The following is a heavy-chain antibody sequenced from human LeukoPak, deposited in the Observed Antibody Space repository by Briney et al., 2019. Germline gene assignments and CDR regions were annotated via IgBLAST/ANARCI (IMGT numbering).Heavy chain of an antibody. CDR2: INDTSYYI. J-gene: IGHJ4*02. CDR1: GFSFTDYS. V-gene: IGHV3-21*01. D-gene: IGHD6-19*01. Sequence: GGSLRLSCAASGFSFTDYSLHWVRQAPGKGLEWVASINDTSYYIYYAESVKGRFTISRDNAETSLYLQMNCLRAEDTAVYYCATKQWLAPPPDSWGQGTPVTVSS. CDR3: ATKQWLAPPPDS.